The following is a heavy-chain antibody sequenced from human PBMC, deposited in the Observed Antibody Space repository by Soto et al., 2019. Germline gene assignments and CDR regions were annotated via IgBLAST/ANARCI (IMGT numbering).Heavy chain of an antibody. D-gene: IGHD1-1*01. J-gene: IGHJ4*02. CDR1: GFSFSNDW. CDR2: INQGGSEK. V-gene: IGHV3-7*03. CDR3: ATGFGTTY. Sequence: GGSLRLSXTVSGFSFSNDWMSWVRQAPGKGLEWVANINQGGSEKYYVDSVKGRFTISRDNPKNSLFLQMDSLRAEDTAVYYCATGFGTTYWGQGTLVTVSS.